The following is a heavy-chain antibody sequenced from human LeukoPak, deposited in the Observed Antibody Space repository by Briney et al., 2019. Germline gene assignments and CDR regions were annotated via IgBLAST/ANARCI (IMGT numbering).Heavy chain of an antibody. CDR3: ARAPNYYYGSGSYSFRGYYYMDV. CDR2: IYYSGST. Sequence: SETLSLTCTVSGGSISSYYWSWIRQPPGKGLEWIGYIYYSGSTNYNPSLKSRVTISVDTSKNQFSLKLSSVTAADTAVYYCARAPNYYYGSGSYSFRGYYYMDVWGKGTTVTISS. J-gene: IGHJ6*03. CDR1: GGSISSYY. V-gene: IGHV4-59*01. D-gene: IGHD3-10*01.